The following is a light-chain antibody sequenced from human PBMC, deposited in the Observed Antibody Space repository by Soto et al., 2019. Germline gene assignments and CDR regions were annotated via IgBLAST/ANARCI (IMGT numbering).Light chain of an antibody. CDR1: SSDVGSYNL. CDR2: EDS. Sequence: QSVLTQPASVSGSPGQSITISCTGTSSDVGSYNLVSWYQQHPGKGPKLMIYEDSKRPSGVSNRFSGSNSDNTASLTISGLQTEDEADYFCCSYAGSSTWIFGGGTKLTVL. V-gene: IGLV2-23*01. J-gene: IGLJ2*01. CDR3: CSYAGSSTWI.